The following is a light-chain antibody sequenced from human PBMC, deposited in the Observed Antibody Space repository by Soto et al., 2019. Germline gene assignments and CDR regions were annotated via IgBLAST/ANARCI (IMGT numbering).Light chain of an antibody. CDR3: QQYDNRPLT. CDR1: QAITNY. CDR2: DAA. J-gene: IGKJ4*01. V-gene: IGKV1-33*01. Sequence: DIQLTQSPPSLSASVGDGVTITCQASQAITNYLNWYQHKSGKSPKLLIFDAANLEAGVPSRFSGRGSGTQFTFTISSLQPEDVATYYCQQYDNRPLTFGGGTKVE.